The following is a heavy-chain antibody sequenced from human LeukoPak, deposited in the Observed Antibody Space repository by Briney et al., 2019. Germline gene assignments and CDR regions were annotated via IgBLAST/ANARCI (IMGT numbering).Heavy chain of an antibody. D-gene: IGHD1-26*01. CDR3: ARAHYSGSFGY. CDR1: GFIFDDYG. Sequence: AGGSLRLSCAAPGFIFDDYGMSWVRQAPGKGLEWVSGINWNGGSTGYADSVKGRFTISRDNAKNSLYLQMNSLRAEDTALYYCARAHYSGSFGYWGQGTLVSVSS. J-gene: IGHJ4*02. CDR2: INWNGGST. V-gene: IGHV3-20*04.